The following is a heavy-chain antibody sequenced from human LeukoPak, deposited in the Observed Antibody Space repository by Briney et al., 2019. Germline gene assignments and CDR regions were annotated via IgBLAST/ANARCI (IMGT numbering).Heavy chain of an antibody. CDR2: INGGGNTT. D-gene: IGHD6-19*01. V-gene: IGHV3-23*01. Sequence: GSLRLSCAASGFAFSTFAMGWVRQSPGKGLEWLSTINGGGNTTFYSDSVKGRFTISRDNSKNTLYLHMDSLRPDDTAIYYCTKELHVAVAVADYYYFYMDVWGRGTAVTVSS. CDR3: TKELHVAVAVADYYYFYMDV. J-gene: IGHJ6*03. CDR1: GFAFSTFA.